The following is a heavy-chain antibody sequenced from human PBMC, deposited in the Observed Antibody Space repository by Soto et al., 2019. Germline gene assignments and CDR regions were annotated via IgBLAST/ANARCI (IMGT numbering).Heavy chain of an antibody. CDR2: ISWDGDST. CDR3: AKDGNRGSYYLCDY. D-gene: IGHD1-26*01. Sequence: GGSLRLSCAASGFTFDDYIMHWVRQAPGKGLEWVSLISWDGDSTYYADSVKGRFTISRDNSKNSLYLQMNSLRTEDTALYYCAKDGNRGSYYLCDYWGQGTLVTVSS. CDR1: GFTFDDYI. J-gene: IGHJ4*02. V-gene: IGHV3-43*01.